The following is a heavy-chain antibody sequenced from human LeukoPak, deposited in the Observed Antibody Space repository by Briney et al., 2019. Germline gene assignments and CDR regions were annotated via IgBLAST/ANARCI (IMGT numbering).Heavy chain of an antibody. CDR1: GYTFTSYG. J-gene: IGHJ3*02. Sequence: ASVKVSCKASGYTFTSYGISWVRQAPGQGLEWMGWISAYNGNTNYAQKLQGRVTMTTDTSTSTAYMELRSLRSDDTAVYYCARDRLGDLPYYDSSRPNFDIWGQGTMVTVPS. V-gene: IGHV1-18*01. CDR2: ISAYNGNT. CDR3: ARDRLGDLPYYDSSRPNFDI. D-gene: IGHD3-22*01.